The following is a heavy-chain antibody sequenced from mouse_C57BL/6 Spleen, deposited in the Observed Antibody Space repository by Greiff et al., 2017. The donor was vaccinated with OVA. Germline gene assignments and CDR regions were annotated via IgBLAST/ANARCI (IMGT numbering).Heavy chain of an antibody. CDR2: IDPSDSYT. V-gene: IGHV1-59*01. CDR3: ARSSMVSFAY. Sequence: QVQLQQPGAELVRPGPSVKLSCKASGYTFTSYWMHWVKQRPGQGLEWIGVIDPSDSYTNYNQKFKGKATLTVDTSSSTAYMQLSSLTSEDSAVYYCARSSMVSFAYWGQGTLVTVSA. D-gene: IGHD2-2*01. CDR1: GYTFTSYW. J-gene: IGHJ3*01.